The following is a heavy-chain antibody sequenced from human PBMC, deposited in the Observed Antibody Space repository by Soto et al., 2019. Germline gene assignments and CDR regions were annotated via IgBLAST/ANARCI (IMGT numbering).Heavy chain of an antibody. CDR3: AKDYGDYSSSNYYYYYYGMDV. J-gene: IGHJ6*02. D-gene: IGHD6-6*01. CDR2: ISWDGGST. V-gene: IGHV3-43*01. CDR1: GLTFDDYT. Sequence: PGGSLRLSCAVSGLTFDDYTMHWVRQAPGKGLEWVSLISWDGGSTYYADSVKGRFTISRDNSKNSLYLQMNSLRTEDTALYYCAKDYGDYSSSNYYYYYYGMDVWGQGTTVTVSS.